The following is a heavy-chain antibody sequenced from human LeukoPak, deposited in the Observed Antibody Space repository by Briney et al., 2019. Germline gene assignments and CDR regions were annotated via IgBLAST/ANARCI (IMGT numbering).Heavy chain of an antibody. CDR2: IYYSGST. CDR1: GGSISSYY. Sequence: SETLSLTCTVSGGSISSYYWSWIRQPPGKGLEWIGYIYYSGSTNYNPSLKSRVAISVDTSKNQFPLKLSSVTAADTAVYYCARGTMAEDWYFDLWGRGTLVTVSS. D-gene: IGHD1-1*01. CDR3: ARGTMAEDWYFDL. V-gene: IGHV4-59*01. J-gene: IGHJ2*01.